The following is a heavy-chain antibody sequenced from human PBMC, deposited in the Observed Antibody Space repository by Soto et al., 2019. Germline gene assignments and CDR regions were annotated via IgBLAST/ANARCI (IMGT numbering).Heavy chain of an antibody. Sequence: PGGSLRLSCAASGITVSSNYMSWVRQAPGKGLEWVSVIYSGGSTYYADSVKGRFTISRDNSKNTLYLQMNSLRAEDTAVYYCAGTTDHTVGMDVWGQGTTVTVSS. V-gene: IGHV3-53*01. J-gene: IGHJ6*02. CDR2: IYSGGST. CDR3: AGTTDHTVGMDV. CDR1: GITVSSNY. D-gene: IGHD4-17*01.